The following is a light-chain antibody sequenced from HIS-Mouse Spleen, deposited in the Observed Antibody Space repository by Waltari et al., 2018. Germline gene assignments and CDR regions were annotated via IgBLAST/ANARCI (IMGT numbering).Light chain of an antibody. V-gene: IGLV3-21*03. Sequence: SYVLTQPPSVSVAPGKTARITCGGNNIGSESVHLYQQKPGQAPVLVVYDDSDRPSGIPERFSGSNSGNTATLTISRVEDGDEADYYCQVWDSSSDHVVFGGGTKLTVL. CDR3: QVWDSSSDHVV. J-gene: IGLJ2*01. CDR1: NIGSES. CDR2: DDS.